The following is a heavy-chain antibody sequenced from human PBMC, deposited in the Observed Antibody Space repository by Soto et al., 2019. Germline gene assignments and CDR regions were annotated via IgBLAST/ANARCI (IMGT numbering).Heavy chain of an antibody. D-gene: IGHD1-26*01. CDR1: GFDFSSDV. CDR2: IFVSVRTT. Sequence: WGSLRLSCAASGFDFSSDVMNWVRQAPGKGLEWVASIFVSVRTTYYADSVKGRFNISRDNSKNTLYLQLNSLRVEDTALYYCAKSQSGGFFAACDLWGKGKMVNVSS. J-gene: IGHJ3*01. CDR3: AKSQSGGFFAACDL. V-gene: IGHV3-23*01.